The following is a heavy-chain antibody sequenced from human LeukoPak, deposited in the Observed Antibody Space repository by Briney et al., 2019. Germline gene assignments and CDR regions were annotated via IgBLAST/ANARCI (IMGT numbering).Heavy chain of an antibody. CDR3: ARARVGYCSGGSCYEYNWFDP. D-gene: IGHD2-15*01. J-gene: IGHJ5*02. V-gene: IGHV1-18*01. CDR2: ISAYNGNT. CDR1: GYTFTSYG. Sequence: VASVKVSCEASGYTFTSYGISWVRQAPGQGLEWMGWISAYNGNTNYAQKLQGRVTMTTDTSTSTAYMELRSLRSDDTAVYYCARARVGYCSGGSCYEYNWFDPWGQRTLVTVSS.